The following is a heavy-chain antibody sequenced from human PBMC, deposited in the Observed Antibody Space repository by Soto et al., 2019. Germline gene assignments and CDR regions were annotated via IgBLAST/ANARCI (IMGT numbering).Heavy chain of an antibody. D-gene: IGHD7-27*01. V-gene: IGHV3-20*01. J-gene: IGHJ3*02. Sequence: GESLKISCAASGFTFDDYGMSCVRQAPGKGLEWVSGINWNGGSTGYADSVKGRFTISRDNAKNSLYLQMNSLRAEDTALYHCARELPGESFGAFDIWGQGTMVTVSS. CDR2: INWNGGST. CDR1: GFTFDDYG. CDR3: ARELPGESFGAFDI.